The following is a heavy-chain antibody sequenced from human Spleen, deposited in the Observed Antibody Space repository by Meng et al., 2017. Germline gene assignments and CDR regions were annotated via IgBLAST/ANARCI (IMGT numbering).Heavy chain of an antibody. CDR3: ARGWELDY. Sequence: QGDVVKSGGEAKKPGASVKVSSKASDYTCTNLGISWVRQAPGQGLEWMGWISAYNGDTNYTQKLQGRVTMTTDTSTSTAYMELRSLRSDDTAVYYCARGWELDYWGQGTLVTVSS. V-gene: IGHV1-18*01. CDR2: ISAYNGDT. J-gene: IGHJ4*02. D-gene: IGHD1-26*01. CDR1: DYTCTNLG.